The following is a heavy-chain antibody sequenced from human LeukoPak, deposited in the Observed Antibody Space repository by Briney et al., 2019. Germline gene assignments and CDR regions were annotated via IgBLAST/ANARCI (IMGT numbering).Heavy chain of an antibody. J-gene: IGHJ3*02. CDR2: TYYRSTWYN. CDR3: AGSKKSDAFDI. V-gene: IGHV6-1*01. CDR1: GDSVSSNSVT. Sequence: SQTLSLTCAISGDSVSSNSVTWNWIRQSPSRGLEWLGRTYYRSTWYNDYAVSVKSRIIFNPDISKNQFSLQLNSVTPEDTAVYYCAGSKKSDAFDIWGQGTMVTVSS.